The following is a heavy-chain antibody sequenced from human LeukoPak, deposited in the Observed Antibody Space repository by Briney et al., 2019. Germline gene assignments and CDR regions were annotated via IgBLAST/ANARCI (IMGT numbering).Heavy chain of an antibody. J-gene: IGHJ4*02. CDR3: AFSLLGFNYGNAY. V-gene: IGHV3-23*01. D-gene: IGHD5-18*01. CDR1: GFTFSSYD. Sequence: GRSLRLSCAASGFTFSSYDMNWVRQAPGKGLEWVSGISSSGGTTYYADSVRGRFTIYRDNSKDTLFLQMNILRADDSAIYYCAFSLLGFNYGNAYWGQGTLVTVSS. CDR2: ISSSGGTT.